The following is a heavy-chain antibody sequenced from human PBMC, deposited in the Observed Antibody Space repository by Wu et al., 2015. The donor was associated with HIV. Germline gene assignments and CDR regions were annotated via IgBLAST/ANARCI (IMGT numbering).Heavy chain of an antibody. J-gene: IGHJ4*02. D-gene: IGHD3-22*01. Sequence: QVQLVQSGAEVKKPGASVKVSCKGSGYTFSSYGISWVRQAPGQGLEWMGWISAYYGNTNYAQKLQGRVTMTTDTSTSTAYMEVRSLRSDDTAVYYCARAANYYDSSGYYYYFDYWAREPGH. V-gene: IGHV1-18*01. CDR2: ISAYYGNT. CDR1: GYTFSSYG. CDR3: ARAANYYDSSGYYYYFDY.